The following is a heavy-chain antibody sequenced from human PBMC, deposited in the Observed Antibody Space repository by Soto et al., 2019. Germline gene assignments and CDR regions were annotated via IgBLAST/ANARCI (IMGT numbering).Heavy chain of an antibody. CDR1: GGSVSNSSYY. V-gene: IGHV4-39*01. D-gene: IGHD4-17*01. CDR2: VYYRGRS. J-gene: IGHJ4*02. CDR3: VSQRTTVPTQAYFDY. Sequence: SETLSLTCSVSGGSVSNSSYYWVWIRQSPGKGLEWIGSVYYRGRSYSKSSVKSRVTISVDTSKNRFSLSLNSVTASDTAVYFCVSQRTTVPTQAYFDYWGPGALVTVSS.